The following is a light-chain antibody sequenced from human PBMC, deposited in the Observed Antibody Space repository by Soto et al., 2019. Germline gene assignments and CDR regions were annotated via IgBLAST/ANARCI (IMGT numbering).Light chain of an antibody. CDR2: GAS. J-gene: IGKJ2*01. CDR1: QSVSSTY. CDR3: QQSGSSPHT. Sequence: EIVLTQSPGTLSLSPGERATLSCSASQSVSSTYLAWYQQKPGQALRLLIYGASSRASGVADRFSGSGSGADFPLAISRLEPEDFAVYYCQQSGSSPHTFGQGTNLEIK. V-gene: IGKV3-20*01.